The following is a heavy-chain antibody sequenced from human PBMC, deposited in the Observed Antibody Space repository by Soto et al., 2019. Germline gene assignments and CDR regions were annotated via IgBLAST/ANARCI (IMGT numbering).Heavy chain of an antibody. J-gene: IGHJ5*02. D-gene: IGHD6-19*01. CDR3: AYWPPDSLSSGWNWFDP. CDR1: GFSLSTSGVG. CDR2: IYWDDDK. V-gene: IGHV2-5*02. Sequence: SGPYAGEPTQTLTLTCTFSGFSLSTSGVGVGWIRQPPGKALEWLALIYWDDDKRYSPSLKSRLTITKDTSKNQVVLTMTNMDPVDTATYYCAYWPPDSLSSGWNWFDPWGQGTLVTVSS.